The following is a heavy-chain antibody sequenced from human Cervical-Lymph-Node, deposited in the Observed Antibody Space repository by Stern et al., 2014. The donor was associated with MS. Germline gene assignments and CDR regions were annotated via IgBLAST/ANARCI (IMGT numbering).Heavy chain of an antibody. CDR2: IIPIVGLP. CDR3: ARGIVTNRPAATLHNLFDH. D-gene: IGHD2-15*01. V-gene: IGHV1-69*09. CDR1: GGTFSSSYA. J-gene: IGHJ5*02. Sequence: VQLVESGAEVKKPASSVKVSCKASGGTFSSSYAVSWVRQAPGQGLEWMSRIIPIVGLPNYAQKFQTRLTITADKSTSTVYMELSSLTSEDTAVYYCARGIVTNRPAATLHNLFDHWGQGTLVTVSS.